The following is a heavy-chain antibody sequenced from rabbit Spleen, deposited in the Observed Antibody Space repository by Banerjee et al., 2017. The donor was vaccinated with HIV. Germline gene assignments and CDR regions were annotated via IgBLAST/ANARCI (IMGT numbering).Heavy chain of an antibody. Sequence: QLKETGGGLVTPGGNLTLTCTASGFDINSYRMSWVRQAPGKGLEWIGYIDPVFGSTYYANWVNGRFTISSHNAQNTLYLQLNSLTAADTATYFCARDGAGSSYFNLWGPGTLVTVS. J-gene: IGHJ4*01. V-gene: IGHV1S7*01. D-gene: IGHD8-1*01. CDR3: ARDGAGSSYFNL. CDR1: GFDINSYR. CDR2: IDPVFGST.